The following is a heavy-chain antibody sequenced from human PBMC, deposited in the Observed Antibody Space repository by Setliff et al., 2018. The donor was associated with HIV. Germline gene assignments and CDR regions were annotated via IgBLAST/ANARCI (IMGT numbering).Heavy chain of an antibody. CDR3: ATRDDYGGNSGYFDY. CDR2: ISGSGYST. J-gene: IGHJ4*02. CDR1: GFTFSSFS. D-gene: IGHD4-17*01. Sequence: GGSLRLSCVGSGFTFSSFSMSWVRQAPGKGLEWVSGISGSGYSTYYTDSVKGRFTISRDNAKNSLYLQMNSLRAEDTAVYYCATRDDYGGNSGYFDYWGQGTLVTVSS. V-gene: IGHV3-23*01.